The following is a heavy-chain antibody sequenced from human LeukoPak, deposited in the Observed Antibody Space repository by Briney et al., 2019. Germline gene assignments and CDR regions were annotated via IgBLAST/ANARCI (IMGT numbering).Heavy chain of an antibody. CDR1: GFTFSSHS. Sequence: GGSLRLSCAVSGFTFSSHSMSWVRQARGKGLEWVANINQDGSEKHYVGSVKGRFTISRDNAKTSLYLQINSLRAEDTAVYYCARHLSGVTGYTYGRGIDYWGQGTLVTVSS. CDR3: ARHLSGVTGYTYGRGIDY. CDR2: INQDGSEK. J-gene: IGHJ4*02. D-gene: IGHD5-18*01. V-gene: IGHV3-7*01.